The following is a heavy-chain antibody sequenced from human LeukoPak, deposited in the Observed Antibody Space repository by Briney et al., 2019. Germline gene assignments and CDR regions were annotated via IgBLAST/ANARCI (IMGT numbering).Heavy chain of an antibody. CDR1: GFTFSGYW. Sequence: PGGSLRLSCAASGFTFSGYWMHWVRQAPGKGLEWVAFIRSDGSNKNYADSVKGRFTISRDNSKNTLYLQMNSLRAEDTAVYYCAKGPHYYGSGNYRRGHYFDYWGQGTLVTVSS. J-gene: IGHJ4*02. D-gene: IGHD3-10*01. V-gene: IGHV3-30*02. CDR2: IRSDGSNK. CDR3: AKGPHYYGSGNYRRGHYFDY.